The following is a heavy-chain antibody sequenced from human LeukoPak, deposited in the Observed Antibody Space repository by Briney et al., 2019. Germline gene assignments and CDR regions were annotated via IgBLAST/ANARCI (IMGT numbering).Heavy chain of an antibody. CDR3: ARGITMVRGVIPYYYYYMDV. Sequence: SETLSHTCAVYGGSFSGYYWSWIRQPPGKGLEWIGEINHSGSTNYNPSLKSRVTISVDTSKNQFSLKLSSVTAADTAVYYCARGITMVRGVIPYYYYYMDVWGKGTTVTVSS. D-gene: IGHD3-10*01. J-gene: IGHJ6*03. CDR1: GGSFSGYY. CDR2: INHSGST. V-gene: IGHV4-34*01.